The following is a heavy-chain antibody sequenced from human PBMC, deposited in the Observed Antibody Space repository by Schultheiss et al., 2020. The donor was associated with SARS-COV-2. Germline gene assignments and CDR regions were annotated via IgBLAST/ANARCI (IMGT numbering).Heavy chain of an antibody. D-gene: IGHD4-17*01. CDR3: ARGSPDYGETGYYYGMDV. J-gene: IGHJ6*02. V-gene: IGHV1-18*01. CDR2: INTYNGKT. Sequence: ASVKVSCKGSGYTFTNYGISWVRQAPGQGLEWMGWINTYNGKTNHAQKFQDRVTMTTDTSTSTAYMELRSLRSDDTAVYYCARGSPDYGETGYYYGMDVWGQGTTVTVSS. CDR1: GYTFTNYG.